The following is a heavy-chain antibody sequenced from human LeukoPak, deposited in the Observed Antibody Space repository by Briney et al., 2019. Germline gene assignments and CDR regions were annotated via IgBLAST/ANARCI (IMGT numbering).Heavy chain of an antibody. Sequence: GGSLRLSCAASEFTFSSYWMSWVRQAPGKGLQWVANIKQDGSDKNYVDSVKGRFTISRDNAKNSLYLQMKSLRADDTAVYYCARERPGGATAVDYWGQGTLVTVSS. CDR2: IKQDGSDK. D-gene: IGHD6-13*01. CDR1: EFTFSSYW. J-gene: IGHJ4*02. CDR3: ARERPGGATAVDY. V-gene: IGHV3-7*01.